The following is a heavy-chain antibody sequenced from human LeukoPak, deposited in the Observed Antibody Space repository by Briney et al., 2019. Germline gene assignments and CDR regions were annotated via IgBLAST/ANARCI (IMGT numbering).Heavy chain of an antibody. J-gene: IGHJ3*02. Sequence: GGSLRLSCAASGFTFSSYAMSWVRQAPGKGLEWVSVIAGGGSSTYYADSVKGRFTISRDNSKNTLYLQMNSLRVGDTAVYYCVKDPDPRYCSSTSCSLIWGQGTMVTVSS. V-gene: IGHV3-23*01. D-gene: IGHD2-2*01. CDR1: GFTFSSYA. CDR3: VKDPDPRYCSSTSCSLI. CDR2: IAGGGSST.